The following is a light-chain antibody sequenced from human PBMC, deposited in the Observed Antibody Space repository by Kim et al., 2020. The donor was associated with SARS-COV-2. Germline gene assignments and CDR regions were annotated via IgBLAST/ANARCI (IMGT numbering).Light chain of an antibody. Sequence: SASVGDRVTITCRASQSISIWLAWYQQKPGKAPKLLIYKASSLESGVPSRFSGSGSGTEFTLTISSLQPDDFATYYCQQYNIYWTFGQGTKVDIK. V-gene: IGKV1-5*03. J-gene: IGKJ1*01. CDR2: KAS. CDR1: QSISIW. CDR3: QQYNIYWT.